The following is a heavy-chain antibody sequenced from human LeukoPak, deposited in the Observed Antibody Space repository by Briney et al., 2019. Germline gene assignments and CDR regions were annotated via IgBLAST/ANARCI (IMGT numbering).Heavy chain of an antibody. CDR3: ARGGRQQLVRGWFDP. CDR1: GGSISSYY. V-gene: IGHV4-4*07. Sequence: SETLSLTCTVSGGSISSYYWSWIRQPAGKGLEWIGRIYTSGSTNYNPSLKSRVTISVDTSKNQFSLKLSSVTAADTAVYYCARGGRQQLVRGWFDPWGQGTLVTVSS. J-gene: IGHJ5*02. D-gene: IGHD6-13*01. CDR2: IYTSGST.